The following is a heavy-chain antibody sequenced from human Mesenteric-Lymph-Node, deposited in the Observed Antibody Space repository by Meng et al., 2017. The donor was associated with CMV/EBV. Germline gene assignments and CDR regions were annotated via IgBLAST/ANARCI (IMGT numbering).Heavy chain of an antibody. V-gene: IGHV3-74*01. J-gene: IGHJ4*01. CDR2: INNEGTYR. D-gene: IGHD1-14*01. Sequence: LCCEASGFTFSNYAMSWVRQAPGKGLEWVSRINNEGTYRIYADAVEGRCTISRDNVKNTLYLEMTSLRTEDTGVFYCARENNGPEEYWGQGTLVTVSS. CDR1: GFTFSNYA. CDR3: ARENNGPEEY.